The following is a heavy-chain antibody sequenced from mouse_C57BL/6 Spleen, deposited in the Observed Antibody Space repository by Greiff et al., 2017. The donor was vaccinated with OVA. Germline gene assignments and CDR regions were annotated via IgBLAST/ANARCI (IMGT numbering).Heavy chain of an antibody. Sequence: QVQLKQPGAELVKPGASVKLSCKASGYTFTSYWMHWVKQRPGQGLEWIGMIHPNSGSTNYNEKFKSKATLTVDKSSSTAYMQLSSLTSEDSAVYYCAKTGANWDVGFAYWGQGTLVTVSA. V-gene: IGHV1-64*01. CDR3: AKTGANWDVGFAY. CDR2: IHPNSGST. D-gene: IGHD4-1*01. J-gene: IGHJ3*01. CDR1: GYTFTSYW.